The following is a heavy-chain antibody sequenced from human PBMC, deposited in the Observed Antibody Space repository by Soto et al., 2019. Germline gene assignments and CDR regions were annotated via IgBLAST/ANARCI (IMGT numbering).Heavy chain of an antibody. D-gene: IGHD3-10*01. CDR1: GGSISSGDYY. CDR2: IYYSGST. Sequence: QVQLQESGPGLVKPSQTLSLTCTVSGGSISSGDYYWRWIRQPPGKGLEWIGYIYYSGSTYYNPSLTRRVTLYVDQSKNQFSMKLRSVTAADPAVYYCDYHGSGSTFDYWGQGTLVTVSS. CDR3: DYHGSGSTFDY. V-gene: IGHV4-30-4*01. J-gene: IGHJ4*02.